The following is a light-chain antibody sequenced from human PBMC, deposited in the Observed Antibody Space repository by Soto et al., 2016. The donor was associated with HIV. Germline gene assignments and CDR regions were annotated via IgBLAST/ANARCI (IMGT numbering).Light chain of an antibody. CDR3: QQLSSHLYT. CDR2: TAS. V-gene: IGKV1-9*01. J-gene: IGKJ2*01. Sequence: GDRVTITCRASQDITSYLSWYQQKPGKAPKLLIHTASALQSGVPSRFSGSGSGTEFTLTISSLQPEDFATYYCQQLSSHLYTFGQGTRLEIK. CDR1: QDITSY.